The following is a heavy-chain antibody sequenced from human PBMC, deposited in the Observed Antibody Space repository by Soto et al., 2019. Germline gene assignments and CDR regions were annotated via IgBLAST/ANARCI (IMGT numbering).Heavy chain of an antibody. D-gene: IGHD6-6*01. V-gene: IGHV3-30*03. Sequence: QVQLVESGGGVVQPGKSLRLSCAASGFTFSSYAMHWVRQAPGKGLEWVTVISIRGGDEYYAESVRGRFTISRDESKNKLYLQMYSLKVEDTAVYYCESGTIVARQNHDYCGQGPLVTDAS. J-gene: IGHJ4*02. CDR3: ESGTIVARQNHDY. CDR2: ISIRGGDE. CDR1: GFTFSSYA.